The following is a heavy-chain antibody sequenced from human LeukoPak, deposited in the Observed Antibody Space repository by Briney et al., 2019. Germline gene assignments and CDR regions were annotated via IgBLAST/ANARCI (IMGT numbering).Heavy chain of an antibody. CDR1: GGSISSYY. Sequence: PSETLSLTCTVSGGSISSYYWSWIRQPPGKGLEWIGYIYYSGSTNYNPSLKSRVTISVDTSKNQFSLKLSSVTAADTAVYYCARYPYDSGTYWYFDLWGRGTLVTVSS. D-gene: IGHD3-10*01. CDR2: IYYSGST. J-gene: IGHJ2*01. V-gene: IGHV4-59*01. CDR3: ARYPYDSGTYWYFDL.